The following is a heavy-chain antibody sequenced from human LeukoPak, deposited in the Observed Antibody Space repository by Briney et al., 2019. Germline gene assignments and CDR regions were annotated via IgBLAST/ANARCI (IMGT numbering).Heavy chain of an antibody. D-gene: IGHD2-15*01. CDR2: ISYDGSNK. CDR1: GFTFSSYA. J-gene: IGHJ4*02. V-gene: IGHV3-30-3*01. Sequence: PGGSLRLSCAASGFTFSSYAMHWVRQAPGRGLEWVAVISYDGSNKYYADSVKGRFTISRDNSKNTLYLQMNSLRAEDTAVYYCARATNLPPTRVVVVAATPSGEFDYWGQGTLVTVSS. CDR3: ARATNLPPTRVVVVAATPSGEFDY.